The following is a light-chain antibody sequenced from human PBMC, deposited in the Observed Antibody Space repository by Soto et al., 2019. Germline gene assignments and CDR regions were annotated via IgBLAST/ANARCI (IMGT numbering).Light chain of an antibody. V-gene: IGKV3-20*01. CDR2: DAS. J-gene: IGKJ4*01. Sequence: EIVLTQSPGTLSLSPGEGATLSCRASQSVGNNYLAWYQQKPGQAPRFLMYDASTRATGIPDRFSGSGSGTDFTLTISRLECEDFAVYYCQQYGRTPLTFGGGTKVEIK. CDR3: QQYGRTPLT. CDR1: QSVGNNY.